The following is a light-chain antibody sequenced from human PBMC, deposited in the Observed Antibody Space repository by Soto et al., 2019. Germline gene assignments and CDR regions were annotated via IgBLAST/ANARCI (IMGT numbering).Light chain of an antibody. Sequence: QSVLTQPPSASGTPGQSVTISCSGSISNVGNNTVNWYQQLPQTAPKLLIYTNNQRPSGVSDRFSGSKSGTSASLAISGLQPDDEADYHCASWDESLDGVVFGGGTKLTVL. J-gene: IGLJ2*01. CDR2: TNN. CDR1: ISNVGNNT. CDR3: ASWDESLDGVV. V-gene: IGLV1-44*01.